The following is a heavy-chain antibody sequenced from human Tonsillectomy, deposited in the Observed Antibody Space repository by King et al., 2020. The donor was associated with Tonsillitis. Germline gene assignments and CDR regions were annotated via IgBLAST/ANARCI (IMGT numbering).Heavy chain of an antibody. CDR1: GGTFNSYA. J-gene: IGHJ4*02. D-gene: IGHD2-8*01. CDR2: IIPIFGTA. CDR3: AREHCTHGVCYRNFVY. Sequence: QVQLVESGAEVKKAGSSVKVSCKASGGTFNSYAISWVRQAPGQGLEWMGGIIPIFGTANYAQNFQGRVTITADESTSTAYMELSSLRSEDTAVYYCAREHCTHGVCYRNFVYWGQGTLVTVSS. V-gene: IGHV1-69*01.